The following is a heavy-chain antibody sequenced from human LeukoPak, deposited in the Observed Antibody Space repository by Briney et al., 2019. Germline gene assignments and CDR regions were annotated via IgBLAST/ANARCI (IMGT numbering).Heavy chain of an antibody. CDR2: FYYSRST. J-gene: IGHJ4*02. Sequence: PSETLSLTCTVSGGSISSSSYYGGWIRQAPGEGLEWIGCFYYSRSTYYTPSLKSRVTISVDTSKNQFSLKLSSVTAAATAVYYCARRGAASSNYDYWGQGTLVTVSP. CDR3: ARRGAASSNYDY. V-gene: IGHV4-39*01. CDR1: GGSISSSSYY. D-gene: IGHD6-13*01.